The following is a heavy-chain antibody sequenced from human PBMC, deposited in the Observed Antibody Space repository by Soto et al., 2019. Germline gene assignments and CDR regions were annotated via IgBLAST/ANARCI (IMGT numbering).Heavy chain of an antibody. J-gene: IGHJ3*01. CDR2: ISTFNGKT. CDR1: RYTLTSHG. Sequence: QVQLVQSGGDVKTPGASVKVSCTTFRYTLTSHGIAWVRQAPGQGLEWMGWISTFNGKTDYAQKFQGRVTMTADTITSTVHMELRSLRSDDTAVYYCARLLTEGATFREDAFDLWGQGTKVTVSS. V-gene: IGHV1-18*01. D-gene: IGHD1-26*01. CDR3: ARLLTEGATFREDAFDL.